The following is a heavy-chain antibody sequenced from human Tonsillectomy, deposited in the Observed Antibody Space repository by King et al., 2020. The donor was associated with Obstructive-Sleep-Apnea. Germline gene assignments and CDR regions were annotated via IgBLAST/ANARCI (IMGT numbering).Heavy chain of an antibody. CDR3: AGDGFVSTVVTPGYFDF. CDR2: ISYDGNNK. D-gene: IGHD4-23*01. V-gene: IGHV3-30*04. Sequence: QLVQSGGGVVQPGRSLRLSCAASGFTFSLFPMHWVRQAPGKGLDWVTVISYDGNNKYYADSVKGRFTISRDNSKNTLYLQMNSLRAEDTAVYYCAGDGFVSTVVTPGYFDFWGQGTLVTVSS. CDR1: GFTFSLFP. J-gene: IGHJ4*02.